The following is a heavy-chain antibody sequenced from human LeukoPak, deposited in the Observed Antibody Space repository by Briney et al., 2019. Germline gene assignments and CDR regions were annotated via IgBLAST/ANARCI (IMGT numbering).Heavy chain of an antibody. CDR3: AIPCGGDCYPAAAFDS. J-gene: IGHJ4*02. CDR1: GYTFTGYY. Sequence: ASVKVSCKASGYTFTGYYMHWLRQAPGEGLEWMGWINPNSGNTNFAQKFQGRVTMTRGTSISTAYMELTRLRSDDTAVYYCAIPCGGDCYPAAAFDSWGQGTLVT. V-gene: IGHV1-2*02. CDR2: INPNSGNT. D-gene: IGHD2-21*02.